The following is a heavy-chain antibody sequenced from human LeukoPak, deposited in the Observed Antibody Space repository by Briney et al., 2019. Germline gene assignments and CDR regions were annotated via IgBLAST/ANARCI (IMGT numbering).Heavy chain of an antibody. D-gene: IGHD3-22*01. CDR1: GFTFSSYG. CDR3: AKAKDSSGYYSTAEYFQH. V-gene: IGHV3-30*02. J-gene: IGHJ1*01. Sequence: PGGSLRLSCAASGFTFSSYGMRWARHAPGKGLEWVPFIWYDGSNKYYADSVKGRFTISRDNSKNTLYLQMNSLRAEDTAVYYCAKAKDSSGYYSTAEYFQHWGQGTLVTVSS. CDR2: IWYDGSNK.